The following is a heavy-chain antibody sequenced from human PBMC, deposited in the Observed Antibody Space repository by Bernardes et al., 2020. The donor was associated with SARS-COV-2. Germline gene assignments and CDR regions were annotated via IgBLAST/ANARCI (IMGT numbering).Heavy chain of an antibody. J-gene: IGHJ4*02. CDR1: GGSVISSSYY. CDR3: VRALHATAFDY. CDR2: IFYSGST. Sequence: SETLSLTCTVSGGSVISSSYYWSWLRQPPGKGLEWIGYIFYSGSTNYDSSLKSRVTISVDTSKNQFSLQLSSVTAADTAVYYCVRALHATAFDYWGQGNLVIVSS. D-gene: IGHD2-15*01. V-gene: IGHV4-61*01.